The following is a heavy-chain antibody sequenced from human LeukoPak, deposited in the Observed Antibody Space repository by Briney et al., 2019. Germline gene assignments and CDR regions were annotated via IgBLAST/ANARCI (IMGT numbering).Heavy chain of an antibody. V-gene: IGHV1-18*01. Sequence: SVKVSCTASDYTFTSYGISWVRQAPGQGLELMGWISGYNGNTHYAQNLQGRVTMTTDTSASTAYMELRSLRSDDTAVYYCARSYYYGSGSRPLDFWGQGTLVTVSS. D-gene: IGHD3-10*01. J-gene: IGHJ4*02. CDR3: ARSYYYGSGSRPLDF. CDR2: ISGYNGNT. CDR1: DYTFTSYG.